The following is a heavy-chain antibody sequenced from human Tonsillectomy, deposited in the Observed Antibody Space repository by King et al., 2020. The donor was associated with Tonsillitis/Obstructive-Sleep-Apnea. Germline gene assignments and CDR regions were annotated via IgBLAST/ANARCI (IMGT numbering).Heavy chain of an antibody. CDR1: GYSFTSYW. Sequence: VQLVESGAEVKKPGESLKISCKGSGYSFTSYWIGWVRQMPGKGLEWMGIIYPGDSDTRYRPSFQGQLTNSADKSLSTAYLQWSSLKAPDTAMYYCARQWGVVAAKDNWFEPWGRGTLVTVSS. J-gene: IGHJ5*02. CDR2: IYPGDSDT. CDR3: ARQWGVVAAKDNWFEP. D-gene: IGHD2-15*01. V-gene: IGHV5-51*01.